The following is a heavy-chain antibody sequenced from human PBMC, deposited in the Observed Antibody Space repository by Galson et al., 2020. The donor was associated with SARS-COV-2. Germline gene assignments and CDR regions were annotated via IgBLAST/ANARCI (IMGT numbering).Heavy chain of an antibody. V-gene: IGHV3-53*05. Sequence: GESLKISCAASGFAVGTNYMSWVRQAPGRGLEWLSVIYSGGSTYYADSVKGRFTISRDNTQNTLYLQMNSLRPEDTAVYYCARRLAVAGSGDYWGQGTLVTVSS. CDR1: GFAVGTNY. J-gene: IGHJ4*02. CDR3: ARRLAVAGSGDY. D-gene: IGHD6-19*01. CDR2: IYSGGST.